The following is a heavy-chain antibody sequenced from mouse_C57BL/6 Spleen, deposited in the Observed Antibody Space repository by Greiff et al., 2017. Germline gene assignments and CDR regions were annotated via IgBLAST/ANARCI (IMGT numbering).Heavy chain of an antibody. J-gene: IGHJ4*01. V-gene: IGHV1-82*01. Sequence: VQLQQSGPELVKPGASVKISCKASGYAFSSSWMNWVKQRPGQGLEWIGRIYPGDGDTNYNAKFKGKATLTADKSSSTAYMQLSSLTSEDSAVDVCARADYYGIHYAIDYWGQGTSVTVSA. CDR1: GYAFSSSW. CDR2: IYPGDGDT. D-gene: IGHD1-1*01. CDR3: ARADYYGIHYAIDY.